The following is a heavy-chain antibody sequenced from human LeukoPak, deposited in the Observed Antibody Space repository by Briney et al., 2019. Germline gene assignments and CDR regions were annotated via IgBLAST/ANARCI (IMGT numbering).Heavy chain of an antibody. D-gene: IGHD3-10*01. V-gene: IGHV4-59*01. CDR2: IYYSGST. CDR3: ARGPGRYGSGTYEYDY. CDR1: GGSISTYY. Sequence: PSETLSLTCTVSGGSISTYYWSWIRQPPGKGLEWIGYIYYSGSTNYNPSLKSRVTISVDTSNNQFSLKLSSVTAADTALYYCARGPGRYGSGTYEYDYWGQGTLVTVSS. J-gene: IGHJ4*02.